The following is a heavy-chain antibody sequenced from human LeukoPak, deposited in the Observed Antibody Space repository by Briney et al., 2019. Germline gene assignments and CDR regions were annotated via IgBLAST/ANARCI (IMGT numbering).Heavy chain of an antibody. V-gene: IGHV3-30*18. Sequence: GGSLRLSCAASGITFSPHIMCWVRQAPGKGLEWVTTISSDGTKEYYADSVKGRFTISRDNPKNTLYLQMNSLRPEDTAVYYCAKSTTVTTQQRGYFDYWGQGTLVTVSS. CDR1: GITFSPHI. CDR2: ISSDGTKE. D-gene: IGHD4-11*01. CDR3: AKSTTVTTQQRGYFDY. J-gene: IGHJ4*02.